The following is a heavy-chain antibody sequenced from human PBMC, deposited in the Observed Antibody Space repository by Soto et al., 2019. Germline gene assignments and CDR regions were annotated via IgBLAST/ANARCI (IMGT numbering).Heavy chain of an antibody. J-gene: IGHJ4*02. Sequence: EVQLVESGEGLVQPGGSLRLSCTASGFMFGSYWMTWVRHVPGKGLQWVANIKRDGSEKYYVDFVKGRFTISRDNADNSVFLDMNNLRVDDTATYYCARVRATDYEIDYWGQGALVTVSS. D-gene: IGHD4-17*01. CDR2: IKRDGSEK. CDR3: ARVRATDYEIDY. CDR1: GFMFGSYW. V-gene: IGHV3-7*03.